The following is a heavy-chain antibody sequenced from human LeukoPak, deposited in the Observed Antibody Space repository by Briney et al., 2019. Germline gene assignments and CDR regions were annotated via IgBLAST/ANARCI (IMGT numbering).Heavy chain of an antibody. J-gene: IGHJ4*02. Sequence: GGSLRLSCAASGFTFSSYAMSWVRQAPGKGLEWVANIKQDGSEKYYVDSVKGRFTISRDNAKNSLYLQMNSLRAEDTAVYYCARQGYDYVWGSYRRFDYWGQGTLVTVSS. D-gene: IGHD3-16*02. CDR1: GFTFSSYA. CDR3: ARQGYDYVWGSYRRFDY. V-gene: IGHV3-7*01. CDR2: IKQDGSEK.